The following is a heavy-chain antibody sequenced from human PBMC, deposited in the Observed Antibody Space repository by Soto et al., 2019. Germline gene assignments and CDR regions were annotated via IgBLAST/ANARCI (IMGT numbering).Heavy chain of an antibody. CDR2: INHSGST. Sequence: SETLSLTCAVYGGSFSGYYWTWIRQPPGTGLEWIGEINHSGSTNYNPSLKSRVTISVDTSKNQFSLKLSSVTAADTAVYYCARQSCSGGSCYLFDYWGQGTLVTVSS. CDR1: GGSFSGYY. D-gene: IGHD2-15*01. V-gene: IGHV4-34*01. J-gene: IGHJ4*02. CDR3: ARQSCSGGSCYLFDY.